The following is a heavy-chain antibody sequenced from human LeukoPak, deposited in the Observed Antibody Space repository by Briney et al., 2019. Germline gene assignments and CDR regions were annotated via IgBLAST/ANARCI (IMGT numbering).Heavy chain of an antibody. V-gene: IGHV5-51*01. Sequence: EESLKISCKGSGYRFSNYWIGWVRQMPGKGLEWMGIIYPDDSDTRYSPSFQGQVTISADKSISSAYLQWSSLKASDTAMYYYARRFGDSSGLRFDYWGQGTLVTVSS. J-gene: IGHJ4*02. CDR3: ARRFGDSSGLRFDY. CDR2: IYPDDSDT. CDR1: GYRFSNYW. D-gene: IGHD3-22*01.